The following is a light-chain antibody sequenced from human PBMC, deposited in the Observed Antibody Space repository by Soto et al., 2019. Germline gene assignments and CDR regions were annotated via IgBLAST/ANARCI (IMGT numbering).Light chain of an antibody. Sequence: QSVLTQPPSVSGAPGQRVTISCTGISSNIGAGYDVHWYQQLPGTAPKLLIYGNSNRPSGVPDRFSGYKSGTSASLAITGLQAEDEADYYCQSYDSSLSGYVFGTGTKLTVL. CDR2: GNS. CDR3: QSYDSSLSGYV. CDR1: SSNIGAGYD. J-gene: IGLJ1*01. V-gene: IGLV1-40*01.